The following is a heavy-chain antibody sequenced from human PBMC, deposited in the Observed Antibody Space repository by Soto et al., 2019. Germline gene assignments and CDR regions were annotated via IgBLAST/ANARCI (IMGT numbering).Heavy chain of an antibody. Sequence: GGSLRLSCAASGFTFSSYSMSWFRQAPGKGLEWVSAISLAGDTYYADSVKGRFTISRDNSKNTLYFQMNSLRAEDTAVYYCARDPPGSGSYSYDYWGQGTLVTVSS. J-gene: IGHJ4*02. CDR1: GFTFSSYS. D-gene: IGHD3-10*01. V-gene: IGHV3-66*01. CDR3: ARDPPGSGSYSYDY. CDR2: ISLAGDT.